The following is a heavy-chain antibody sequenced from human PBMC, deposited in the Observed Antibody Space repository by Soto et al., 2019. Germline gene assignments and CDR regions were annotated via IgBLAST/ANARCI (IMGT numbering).Heavy chain of an antibody. Sequence: ESLKISCNGSGYSFTSYWISWVRQMPGKGLEWMGRIDPSDSYTNYSPSFQGHVTISADKSISTAYLQWSSLKASDTAMYYCARPGIAAAGTDYWGQGTLVTVSS. CDR3: ARPGIAAAGTDY. D-gene: IGHD6-13*01. J-gene: IGHJ4*02. V-gene: IGHV5-10-1*01. CDR2: IDPSDSYT. CDR1: GYSFTSYW.